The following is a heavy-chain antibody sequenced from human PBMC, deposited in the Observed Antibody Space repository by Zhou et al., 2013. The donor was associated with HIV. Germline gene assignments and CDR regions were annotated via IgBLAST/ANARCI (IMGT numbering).Heavy chain of an antibody. J-gene: IGHJ4*02. CDR3: ARDSYGSISDY. Sequence: QVQLVQSGAEMKKPGASVKVSCKASGYTFTDYYIHWMRQAPGQGLEWMGWINPNSGDTKYAQKFQGGVTMTRDTSISTAYMELSRLRSDDTAVYYCARDSYGSISDYWGQGTLVTVSS. CDR2: INPNSGDT. V-gene: IGHV1-2*02. D-gene: IGHD3-10*01. CDR1: GYTFTDYY.